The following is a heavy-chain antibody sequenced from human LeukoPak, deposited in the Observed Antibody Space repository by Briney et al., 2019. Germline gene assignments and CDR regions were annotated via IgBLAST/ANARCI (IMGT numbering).Heavy chain of an antibody. CDR1: GFTFSRYS. Sequence: GSSVRLFCGAAGFTFSRYSMNWVRQAPWKGMHLVSSISSSSSYIYYADSVKGRFTISRDNAKNSLYLQMNSLRAEDTAVYYRARDDWELGAFDIWGQGTMVTVSS. CDR2: ISSSSSYI. D-gene: IGHD1-26*01. V-gene: IGHV3-21*01. J-gene: IGHJ3*02. CDR3: ARDDWELGAFDI.